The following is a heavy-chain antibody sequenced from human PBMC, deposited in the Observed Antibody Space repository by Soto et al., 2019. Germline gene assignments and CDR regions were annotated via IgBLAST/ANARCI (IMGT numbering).Heavy chain of an antibody. D-gene: IGHD5-18*01. CDR3: AITYSYGYFGY. CDR1: GFTFSSYG. V-gene: IGHV3-30*19. Sequence: GGSLRLSCAASGFTFSSYGMHWVRQAPGKGLEWVAVISYDGSNKYYADSVKGRFTISRDNSKNTLYLQMNSLRAEDTAVYYCAITYSYGYFGYWGQGTLVTVSS. J-gene: IGHJ4*02. CDR2: ISYDGSNK.